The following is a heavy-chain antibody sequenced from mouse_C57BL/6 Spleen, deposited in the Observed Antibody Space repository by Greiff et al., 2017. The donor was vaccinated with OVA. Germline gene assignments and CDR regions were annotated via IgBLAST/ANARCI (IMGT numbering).Heavy chain of an antibody. Sequence: QVQLQQSGAELVKPGASVKLSCKASGYTFTEYTIHWVKQRSGQGLEWIGWFYPGSGSIKYNEKFKDKATLTADKSSSTVYMELSRLTSEDSAVYFCARHDDWVYYGNYVGYFDYWGQGTTLTVSS. D-gene: IGHD2-1*01. CDR2: FYPGSGSI. CDR1: GYTFTEYT. J-gene: IGHJ2*01. V-gene: IGHV1-62-2*01. CDR3: ARHDDWVYYGNYVGYFDY.